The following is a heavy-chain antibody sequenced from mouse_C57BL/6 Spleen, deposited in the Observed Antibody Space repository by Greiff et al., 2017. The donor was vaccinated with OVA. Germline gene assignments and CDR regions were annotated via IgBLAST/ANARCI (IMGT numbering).Heavy chain of an antibody. CDR3: ARSGFTTVVAYYFDY. V-gene: IGHV1-69*01. J-gene: IGHJ2*01. CDR2: IDPSDSYT. CDR1: GYTFTSYW. D-gene: IGHD1-1*01. Sequence: VQLQQPGAELVMPGASVKLSCKASGYTFTSYWMHWVKQRPGQGLEWIGEIDPSDSYTNYNQKFKGKSTLTVDKSSSTAYMQLSSLTSEDSAVYYCARSGFTTVVAYYFDYWGQGTTLTVSS.